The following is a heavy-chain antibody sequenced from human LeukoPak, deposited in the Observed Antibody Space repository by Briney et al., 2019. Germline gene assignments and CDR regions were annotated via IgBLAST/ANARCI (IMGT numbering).Heavy chain of an antibody. D-gene: IGHD3-10*01. V-gene: IGHV1-18*01. CDR1: GYTFTSYG. Sequence: ASVKVSCKASGYTFTSYGISWVRQAPGQGLEWMGWISAYNGNTNYAQKLQGRVTMTTDTSTSTAYMELRSLRSDDTAVYYCAKYRMVRGVLDYWGQGTLVTVSS. J-gene: IGHJ4*02. CDR2: ISAYNGNT. CDR3: AKYRMVRGVLDY.